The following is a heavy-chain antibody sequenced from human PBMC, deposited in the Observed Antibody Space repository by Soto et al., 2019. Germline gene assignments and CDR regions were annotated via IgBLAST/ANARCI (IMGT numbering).Heavy chain of an antibody. Sequence: ASVKVSCKASGYTFTGYSLHWVRQAPGQRLEWMGWLSTGNGNTKYSPEFQGRVTITRDTSASTAYMELSSLTSEDTAVYFCARDRYYGSGSYNYFDYWGQGTLVTSP. CDR1: GYTFTGYS. CDR2: LSTGNGNT. CDR3: ARDRYYGSGSYNYFDY. V-gene: IGHV1-3*04. D-gene: IGHD3-10*01. J-gene: IGHJ4*02.